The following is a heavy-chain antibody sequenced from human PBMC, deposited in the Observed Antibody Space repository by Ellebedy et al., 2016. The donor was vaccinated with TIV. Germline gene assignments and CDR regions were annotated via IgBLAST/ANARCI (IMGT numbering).Heavy chain of an antibody. CDR1: GFTFSSYG. D-gene: IGHD3-9*01. CDR3: ARDSPFDGESLGWFDP. V-gene: IGHV3-33*08. Sequence: PGGSLRLSCAASGFTFSSYGMHWVRQAPGKGLEWVAVIWYDGSNKYYADSVKGRFTISRDNSKNTLYLQMNSLRAEDTAVYYCARDSPFDGESLGWFDPWGQGTLVTVSS. J-gene: IGHJ5*02. CDR2: IWYDGSNK.